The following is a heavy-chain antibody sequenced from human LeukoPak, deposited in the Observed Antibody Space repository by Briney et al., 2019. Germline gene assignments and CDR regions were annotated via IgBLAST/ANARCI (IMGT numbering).Heavy chain of an antibody. CDR3: ARELYAAGSYYYYYMDV. CDR1: GYTFTSYY. Sequence: GASVKVSCKASGYTFTSYYMHWVRQAPGQGLEWMGIINPSGGSTSYAQKFQGRVTMTRDMSTSTVYMELSSLRSEDTAVYYCARELYAAGSYYYYYMDVWGKGTTVTVSS. J-gene: IGHJ6*03. CDR2: INPSGGST. D-gene: IGHD6-13*01. V-gene: IGHV1-46*01.